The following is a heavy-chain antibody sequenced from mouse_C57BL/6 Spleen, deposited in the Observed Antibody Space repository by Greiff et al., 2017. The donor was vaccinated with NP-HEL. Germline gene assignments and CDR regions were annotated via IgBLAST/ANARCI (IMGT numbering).Heavy chain of an antibody. CDR3: ARYSFYYFDY. J-gene: IGHJ2*01. V-gene: IGHV1-55*01. Sequence: VQLQQSGAELVKPGASVKMSCKASGYTFTSYWITWVKQRPGQGLEWIGDIYPGSGSTNYNEKFKSKATLTVDTSSSTTYMQLSSLTSEDSAVYYCARYSFYYFDYWGQGTTLTVSS. CDR2: IYPGSGST. CDR1: GYTFTSYW.